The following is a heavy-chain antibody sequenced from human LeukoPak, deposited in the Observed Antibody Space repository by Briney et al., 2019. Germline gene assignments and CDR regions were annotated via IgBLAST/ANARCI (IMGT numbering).Heavy chain of an antibody. CDR2: ISSSGSTI. J-gene: IGHJ4*02. CDR3: ARDQDYSNYGDY. CDR1: GFTFSDYY. Sequence: GGSLRLSCAASGFTFSDYYMSWIRQVPGKGLEWVSYISSSGSTIYYADSVKGRFTISRDSAKNSLYLQMNSLRAEDTAVYYCARDQDYSNYGDYWGQGTLVTVSS. D-gene: IGHD4-11*01. V-gene: IGHV3-11*04.